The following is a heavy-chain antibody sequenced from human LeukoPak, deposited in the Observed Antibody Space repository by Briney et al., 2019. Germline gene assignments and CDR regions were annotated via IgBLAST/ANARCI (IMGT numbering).Heavy chain of an antibody. CDR1: GGSLTNYY. CDR2: IHSDGTT. V-gene: IGHV4-4*09. CDR3: ARLNFRGGEALHFDS. J-gene: IGHJ4*02. D-gene: IGHD3-16*01. Sequence: PSETLSLTCSVSGGSLTNYYWGWIRQPPGKGLEFIGYIHSDGTTNYDSSLQSRVAISLDTSKIQFSLRVYSVTAADTALYFCARLNFRGGEALHFDSWGQGTLVTVSS.